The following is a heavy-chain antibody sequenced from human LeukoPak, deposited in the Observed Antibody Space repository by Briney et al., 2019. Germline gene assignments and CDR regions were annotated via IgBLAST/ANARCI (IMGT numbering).Heavy chain of an antibody. V-gene: IGHV3-48*04. CDR1: GFTFSSYS. CDR3: ARDDYDSSGYYMYNWFDP. CDR2: ISSSSSTI. Sequence: GGSLRLSCAASGFTFSSYSMNWVRQAPGKGLEWVSYISSSSSTIYYADSVKGRLTISRDNAKNSLYLQMNSLRAEDTAVYYCARDDYDSSGYYMYNWFDPWGQGTLVTVSS. D-gene: IGHD3-22*01. J-gene: IGHJ5*02.